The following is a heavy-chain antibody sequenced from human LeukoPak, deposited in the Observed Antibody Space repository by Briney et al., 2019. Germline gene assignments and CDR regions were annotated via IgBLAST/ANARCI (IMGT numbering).Heavy chain of an antibody. CDR1: GFTFEDYA. Sequence: GGSLRLSCAVSGFTFEDYAMSWVRQPPGKGLEWVSGINWNGGSTGYADSVKGRFTISRDNAKNSLYLQMNSLRAEDTALYYCARDIAVATYYYYYYYMDVWGKGTTVTVSS. CDR3: ARDIAVATYYYYYYYMDV. V-gene: IGHV3-20*04. D-gene: IGHD6-19*01. J-gene: IGHJ6*03. CDR2: INWNGGST.